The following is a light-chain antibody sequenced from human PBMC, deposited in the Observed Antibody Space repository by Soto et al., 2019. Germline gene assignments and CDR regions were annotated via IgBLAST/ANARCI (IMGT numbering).Light chain of an antibody. V-gene: IGKV1-5*03. J-gene: IGKJ1*01. Sequence: DIQMTQSPSTLSASVGDRVTITCRASQSINNWLAWYQQKPGNAPKLLIYKVSNLESGVPSRFSGRGSGTEFTLTISSLQPDDFATYYCQQYNSYSWTFGQGTKVEIK. CDR3: QQYNSYSWT. CDR1: QSINNW. CDR2: KVS.